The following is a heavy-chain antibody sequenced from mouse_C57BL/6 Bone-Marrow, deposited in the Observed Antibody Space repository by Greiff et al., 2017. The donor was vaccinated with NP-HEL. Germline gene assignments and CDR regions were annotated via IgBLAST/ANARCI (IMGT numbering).Heavy chain of an antibody. CDR2: FSYLAYRI. V-gene: IGHV5-15*01. CDR1: GFTFSDYG. Sequence: EVQLQQSGGGLVQPGGSLKLSCAASGFTFSDYGMACVRQAPRTGSAGVAFFSYLAYRIYFADTVTGRFPISRENAKNTLYLEMSSLRSEETAMYYCARYYYGSAMDYRGQGTSATVSS. D-gene: IGHD1-1*01. CDR3: ARYYYGSAMDY. J-gene: IGHJ4*01.